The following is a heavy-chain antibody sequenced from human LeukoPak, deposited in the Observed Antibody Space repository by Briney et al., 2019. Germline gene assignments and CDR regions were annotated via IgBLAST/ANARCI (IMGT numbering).Heavy chain of an antibody. CDR3: AKDSSLAVAEAFDI. CDR1: GFTFDDYA. Sequence: GESLRLSCAASGFTFDDYAMHWVRQAPGKGLEWVSGISWNSGSIGYADSVKGRFTISRDNAKNSLYLQMNSLRAEDTALYYCAKDSSLAVAEAFDIWGQGTMVTVSS. D-gene: IGHD6-19*01. CDR2: ISWNSGSI. J-gene: IGHJ3*02. V-gene: IGHV3-9*01.